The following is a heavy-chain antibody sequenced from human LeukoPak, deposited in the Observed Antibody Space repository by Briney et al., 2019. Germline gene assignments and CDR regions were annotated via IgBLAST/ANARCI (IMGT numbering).Heavy chain of an antibody. D-gene: IGHD6-19*01. J-gene: IGHJ4*02. V-gene: IGHV1-8*01. CDR1: GYTFSNYD. CDR2: MSPNSGNT. CDR3: ARDRVGVGGNGWEN. Sequence: ASVKVSCKASGYTFSNYDINWVRQATGQGLEWIGWMSPNSGNTGYVKKFQGRVTMTRDTSIGTAYMELSSLTSEDTAIYYCARDRVGVGGNGWENWGQGTLVTVSS.